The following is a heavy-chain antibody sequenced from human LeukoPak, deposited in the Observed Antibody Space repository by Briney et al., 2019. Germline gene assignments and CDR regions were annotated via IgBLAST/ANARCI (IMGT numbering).Heavy chain of an antibody. D-gene: IGHD4-17*01. CDR3: AKSATRTVSHIDY. CDR2: ISGSGTTK. J-gene: IGHJ4*02. CDR1: GFTFSSYG. V-gene: IGHV3-48*02. Sequence: GGSPRLSCAASGFTFSSYGMNWVRQAPGKGLEWVSYISGSGTTKYYGDSVKGRFTISRDNAKNSLYLQMNSLKDEDTAVYYCAKSATRTVSHIDYWGQGTLVIVSS.